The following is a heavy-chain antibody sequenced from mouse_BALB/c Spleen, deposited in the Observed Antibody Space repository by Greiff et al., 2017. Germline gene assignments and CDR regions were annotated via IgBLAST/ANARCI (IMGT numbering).Heavy chain of an antibody. CDR1: GFNIKDTY. J-gene: IGHJ4*01. Sequence: EVQLQQSGAELVKPGASVKLSCTASGFNIKDTYMHWVKQRPEQGLEWIGRIDPANGNTKYDPKFQGKATITADTSSNTAYLQLSSLTSEDTAVYYCAREERNSYDAMDYWGQGTSVTVSS. CDR2: IDPANGNT. CDR3: AREERNSYDAMDY. V-gene: IGHV14-3*02.